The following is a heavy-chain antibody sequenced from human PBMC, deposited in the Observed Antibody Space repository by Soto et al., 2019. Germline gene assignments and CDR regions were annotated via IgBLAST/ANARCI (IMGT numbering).Heavy chain of an antibody. V-gene: IGHV3-23*01. Sequence: EVQLLESGGTLVQPGGSLRLSCAASGFTFTSYAMTWVRQAPGKGLEWVSTVSGRGDTTYYACSVKGRFTISRDNSKNTLYLQMISLRAEDTALYYCAMGRGGDYGYWGQGTLVTVSS. CDR2: VSGRGDTT. CDR3: AMGRGGDYGY. D-gene: IGHD4-17*01. J-gene: IGHJ4*02. CDR1: GFTFTSYA.